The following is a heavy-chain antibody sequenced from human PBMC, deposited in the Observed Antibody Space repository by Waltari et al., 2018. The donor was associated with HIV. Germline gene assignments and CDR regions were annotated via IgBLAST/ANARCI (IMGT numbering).Heavy chain of an antibody. V-gene: IGHV3-23*01. Sequence: EVQLLESGGGLVQPGGSLRLSCAASGFPFRSYAMSWVRQAPGKGLEWVSAISGSGGSTYYADSVKGRFTISRDNSKNTLYLQMNSLRAEDTAVYYCAKGCGSGYYYYGMDVWGQGTTVTVSS. CDR3: AKGCGSGYYYYGMDV. CDR2: ISGSGGST. J-gene: IGHJ6*02. D-gene: IGHD2-21*01. CDR1: GFPFRSYA.